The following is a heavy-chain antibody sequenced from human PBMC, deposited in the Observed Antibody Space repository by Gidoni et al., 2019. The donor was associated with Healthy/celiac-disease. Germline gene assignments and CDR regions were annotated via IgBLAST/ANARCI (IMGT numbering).Heavy chain of an antibody. J-gene: IGHJ4*02. CDR2: IYYSGST. Sequence: QLQLQESGPGLVKPSETLSLTCTVSGGSISSSSYYWGWIRPPPGKGLEWIGSIYYSGSTYYNPSLKSRVTISVDTSKNQFSLKLSSVTAADTAVYYCARHTLGRSDGDYGLDYWGQGTLVTVSS. CDR3: ARHTLGRSDGDYGLDY. D-gene: IGHD4-17*01. CDR1: GGSISSSSYY. V-gene: IGHV4-39*01.